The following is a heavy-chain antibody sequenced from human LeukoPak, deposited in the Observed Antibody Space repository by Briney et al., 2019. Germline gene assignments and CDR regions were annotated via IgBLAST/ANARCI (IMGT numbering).Heavy chain of an antibody. V-gene: IGHV3-23*01. CDR1: GCTFSSYA. Sequence: GGSLKLSCEASGCTFSSYAMSWVRQAPGKGLEWVSTISDGGGSTYYADSVKGRFTISRDNSKNTLYLQMNSLRAETTAVYYCAKFMWSERTIIDYWAQGTLVTVSS. CDR3: AKFMWSERTIIDY. J-gene: IGHJ4*02. CDR2: ISDGGGST. D-gene: IGHD5-12*01.